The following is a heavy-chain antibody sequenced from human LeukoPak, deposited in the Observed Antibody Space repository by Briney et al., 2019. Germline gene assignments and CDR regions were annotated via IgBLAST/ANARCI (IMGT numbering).Heavy chain of an antibody. Sequence: SVKVSYKASRGTFSSYAISWVRQAPGQGLEWMEGIIPIFGTANYAQKFQGRVTITADESTSTAYMELSSLRSEDTAVYYCARVPYDFWSGRHHYFDYWGQGTLVTVSS. D-gene: IGHD3-3*01. CDR1: RGTFSSYA. V-gene: IGHV1-69*13. J-gene: IGHJ4*02. CDR3: ARVPYDFWSGRHHYFDY. CDR2: IIPIFGTA.